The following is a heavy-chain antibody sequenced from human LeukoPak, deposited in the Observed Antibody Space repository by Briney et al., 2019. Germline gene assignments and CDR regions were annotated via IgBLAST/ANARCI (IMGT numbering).Heavy chain of an antibody. D-gene: IGHD5-18*01. J-gene: IGHJ4*02. V-gene: IGHV4-59*08. CDR2: IYYSGST. CDR1: GGSISSYY. Sequence: NTSETLSLTCTVSGGSISSYYWSWIRQPPGKGLEWIGYIYYSGSTNYNPSLKSRVTISVDTSKNQFSLKLSSVTAADTAVYYCARHGIQLWFLDQPLEIDYWGQGTLVTVSS. CDR3: ARHGIQLWFLDQPLEIDY.